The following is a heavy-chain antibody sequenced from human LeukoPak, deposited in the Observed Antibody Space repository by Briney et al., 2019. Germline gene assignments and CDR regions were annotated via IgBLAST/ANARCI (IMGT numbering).Heavy chain of an antibody. CDR2: INHSGST. V-gene: IGHV4-34*01. CDR3: ARGNYGKYYFDY. CDR1: GGSFSGYY. J-gene: IGHJ4*02. Sequence: SETLSLTCAAYGGSFSGYYWSWIRQPPGKGLEWIGEINHSGSTNYNPSLKSRVTISVDTSKNQFSLKLSSVTAADTAVYYCARGNYGKYYFDYWGQGTLVTVSS. D-gene: IGHD4-17*01.